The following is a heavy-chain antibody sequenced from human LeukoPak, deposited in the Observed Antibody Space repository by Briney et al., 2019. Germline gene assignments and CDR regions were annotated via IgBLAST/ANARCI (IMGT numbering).Heavy chain of an antibody. CDR3: ARVYDVFTVSYVDY. D-gene: IGHD3-9*01. CDR1: GGSISSYN. V-gene: IGHV4-59*01. J-gene: IGHJ4*02. Sequence: SETLSLTCTVSGGSISSYNWSWIRQPPGKGLEWIGDIYYSGSTNYNPSLKSRVTISVDTSKNQFSLKLSSVTAADTAVYYCARVYDVFTVSYVDYWGQGTLVTVSS. CDR2: IYYSGST.